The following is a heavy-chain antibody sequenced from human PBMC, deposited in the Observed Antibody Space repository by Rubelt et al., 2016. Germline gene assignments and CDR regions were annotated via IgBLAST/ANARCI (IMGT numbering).Heavy chain of an antibody. Sequence: GGSTYYADSVKGRFTISRDNSKNTLYLQMNSLRAEDTAVYYCAREGTSSSSFDIWGQGTMVTVSS. J-gene: IGHJ3*02. CDR2: GGST. V-gene: IGHV3-23*01. CDR3: AREGTSSSSFDI. D-gene: IGHD6-6*01.